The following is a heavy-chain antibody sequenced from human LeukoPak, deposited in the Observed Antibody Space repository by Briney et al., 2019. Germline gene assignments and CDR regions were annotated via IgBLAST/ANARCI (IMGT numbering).Heavy chain of an antibody. CDR3: ARGRVRYYDILTGYRYYYYYMDV. V-gene: IGHV4-34*01. Sequence: KPSETLSPTCAVYGGSFSGYYWSWIRHPPGKGLEWIGEINHSGSTNYNPSLRSRVTISVDTSKNQFSLKLSSVTAADTAVYYCARGRVRYYDILTGYRYYYYYMDVWGKGTTVTVSS. D-gene: IGHD3-9*01. CDR1: GGSFSGYY. J-gene: IGHJ6*03. CDR2: INHSGST.